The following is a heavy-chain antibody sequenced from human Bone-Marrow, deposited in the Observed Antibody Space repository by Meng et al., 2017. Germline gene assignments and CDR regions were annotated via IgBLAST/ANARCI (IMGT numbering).Heavy chain of an antibody. V-gene: IGHV4-31*01. CDR3: ARTYYDFWSGYYYFDY. CDR2: IYYSGST. CDR1: GGAISSGGYY. D-gene: IGHD3-3*01. Sequence: VRLLELGPGLVKPSQPLSLTCTVAGGAISSGGYYWSWIRQHPGKGLEWIGYIYYSGSTYYNPSLKSLVTISVDTSKNQFSLKLSSVTAADTAVYYCARTYYDFWSGYYYFDYWGQGTLVTVSS. J-gene: IGHJ4*02.